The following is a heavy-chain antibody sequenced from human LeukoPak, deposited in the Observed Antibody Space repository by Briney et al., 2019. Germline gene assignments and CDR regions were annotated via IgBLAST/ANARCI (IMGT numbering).Heavy chain of an antibody. V-gene: IGHV3-23*01. Sequence: GGSLRLSCAASGCTFSSYAMSWVRQAPGKGLEWVSAISGSGGSTYYADSVKGRFTISRDNSKNTLYLQMNSLRAEDTAVYYCAKAGGATVTRYYFDYWGQGTLVTVSS. CDR2: ISGSGGST. CDR3: AKAGGATVTRYYFDY. J-gene: IGHJ4*02. D-gene: IGHD4-17*01. CDR1: GCTFSSYA.